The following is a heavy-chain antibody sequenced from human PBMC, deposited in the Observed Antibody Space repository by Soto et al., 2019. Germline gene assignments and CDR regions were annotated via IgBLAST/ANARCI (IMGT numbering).Heavy chain of an antibody. CDR1: GFPFSSYA. V-gene: IGHV3-64D*08. Sequence: GGSLRLSCSASGFPFSSYAMHWVRQAPGKGLEYVSAISSNGGSTYYADSVKGRFTISRDNSKNTLYLQMSSLRAEDTAVYYCVKFHGSGSPSAYFDYWGQGTLVTVSS. J-gene: IGHJ4*02. CDR3: VKFHGSGSPSAYFDY. D-gene: IGHD3-10*01. CDR2: ISSNGGST.